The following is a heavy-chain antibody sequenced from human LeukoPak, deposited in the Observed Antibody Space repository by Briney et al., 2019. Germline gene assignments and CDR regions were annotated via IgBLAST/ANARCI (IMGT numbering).Heavy chain of an antibody. CDR2: IYYSGST. CDR3: ARGVVVEQYYYYYMDV. Sequence: SETLSLTCTVSGGSISSYYWSWIRQPPGKGLELIGYIYYSGSTNYSPSLKSRVTISVDTSKNQFSLKLSSVTAADTAVYYCARGVVVEQYYYYYMDVWGKGTTVTVSS. D-gene: IGHD2-15*01. CDR1: GGSISSYY. V-gene: IGHV4-59*01. J-gene: IGHJ6*03.